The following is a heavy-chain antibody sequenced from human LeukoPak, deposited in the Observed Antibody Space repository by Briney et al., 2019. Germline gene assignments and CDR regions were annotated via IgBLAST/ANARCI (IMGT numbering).Heavy chain of an antibody. CDR3: AKDRPGWELEEVDAFDI. V-gene: IGHV3-23*01. D-gene: IGHD1-26*01. Sequence: GGSLRLSCAASGFTFSNYAMHWVRQAPGKGLEWVSAISGSGGSTYYADSVKGRFTISRDNSKNTLYLQMNSLRAEDTAVYYCAKDRPGWELEEVDAFDIWGQGTMVTVSS. J-gene: IGHJ3*02. CDR1: GFTFSNYA. CDR2: ISGSGGST.